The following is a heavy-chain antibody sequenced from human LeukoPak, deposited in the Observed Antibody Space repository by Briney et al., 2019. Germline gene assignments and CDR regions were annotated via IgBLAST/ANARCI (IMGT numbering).Heavy chain of an antibody. V-gene: IGHV4-38-2*02. CDR2: IYHSGST. CDR3: ARAYNWNPLSTFDP. J-gene: IGHJ5*02. CDR1: GYSISSGYY. D-gene: IGHD1-20*01. Sequence: PSETQSLTCTVSGYSISSGYYWGWIRQPPGKGLEWIGSIYHSGSTYYNPSLKSRVTISVDTSKNQFSLKLSSVTAADTAVYYCARAYNWNPLSTFDPWGQGTLVTVSS.